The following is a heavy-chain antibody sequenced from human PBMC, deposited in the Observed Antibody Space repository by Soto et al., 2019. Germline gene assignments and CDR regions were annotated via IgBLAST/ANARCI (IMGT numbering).Heavy chain of an antibody. J-gene: IGHJ6*02. D-gene: IGHD6-6*01. CDR3: ARSDRREAARRHLYYYYGMDV. CDR1: GGTFSSYA. V-gene: IGHV1-69*01. Sequence: QVQLVQSGAEVKKPGSSVKVSCKASGGTFSSYAISWVRQAPGQGLEWMGGIIPIFGTANYAQKFQGRITITADESTSTAYMELSSLRSEDTAVYYCARSDRREAARRHLYYYYGMDVWGQGTTVTVSS. CDR2: IIPIFGTA.